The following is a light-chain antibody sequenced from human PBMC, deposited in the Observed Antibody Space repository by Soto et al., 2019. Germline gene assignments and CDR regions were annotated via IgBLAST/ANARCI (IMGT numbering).Light chain of an antibody. CDR1: SGHSSYA. CDR3: QTWGTGIVL. J-gene: IGLJ2*01. Sequence: LVLTQSPSASASLGASVKVTCTLSSGHSSYAIAWHQQQPEKGPRYLMILNSDGSHNKGDGIPDRFSGSSSGAERYLTISSLQSEDEADYYCQTWGTGIVLFGGGTKLTVL. CDR2: LNSDGSH. V-gene: IGLV4-69*01.